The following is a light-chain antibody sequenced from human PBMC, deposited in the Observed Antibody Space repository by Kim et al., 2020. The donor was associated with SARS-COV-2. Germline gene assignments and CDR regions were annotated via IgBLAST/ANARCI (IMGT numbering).Light chain of an antibody. CDR2: AAS. CDR1: QSVTSTY. V-gene: IGKV3-20*01. J-gene: IGKJ2*01. Sequence: LSLSPGDRATLSCKASQSVTSTYLVWYQQKPGQAPSLLLYAASRRAIGIPDRFTGSGSGTDFTLTISRVEPADFAVYYCPQYGRSFGQGTKLEI. CDR3: PQYGRS.